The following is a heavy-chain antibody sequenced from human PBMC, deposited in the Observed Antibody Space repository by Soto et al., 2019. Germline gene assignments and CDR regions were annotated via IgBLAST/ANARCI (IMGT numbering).Heavy chain of an antibody. CDR2: IIPILGTI. Sequence: ASVKVSCKASGGTFSNHAISWVRQAPGQGLEWMGVIIPILGTIKYAQKFQGRVRITADESTSTACMDLSSLTFEDTAVYYCARPKTYYYDSDTYHLNGFDYWGQGTRVTVSS. D-gene: IGHD3-22*01. V-gene: IGHV1-69*13. J-gene: IGHJ4*02. CDR3: ARPKTYYYDSDTYHLNGFDY. CDR1: GGTFSNHA.